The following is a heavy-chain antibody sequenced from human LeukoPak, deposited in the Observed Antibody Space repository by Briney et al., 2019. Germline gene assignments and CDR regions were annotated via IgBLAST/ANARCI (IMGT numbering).Heavy chain of an antibody. V-gene: IGHV3-30*07. CDR3: AREYYYDSSGKPGLDF. Sequence: GGSLRLSCAASGFTFSSYAMHWVRQAPGKGLEWVAVISYDGSNKYYADSVKGRFTISRDNSKNTLYLQMNSLRAEDTAVYYWAREYYYDSSGKPGLDFWGQGTLVTVSS. CDR2: ISYDGSNK. D-gene: IGHD3-22*01. CDR1: GFTFSSYA. J-gene: IGHJ4*02.